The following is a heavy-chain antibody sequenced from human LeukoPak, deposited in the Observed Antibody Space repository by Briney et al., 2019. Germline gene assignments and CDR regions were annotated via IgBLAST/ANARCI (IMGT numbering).Heavy chain of an antibody. J-gene: IGHJ6*03. Sequence: GGSLRLSCAASGFTVSNNYMGWVRQAPAKGLEWVSVIYSGGSTYYADSVKGRFTISRDNSKNTLYLQMNSLRAEDTAVDYCARAGIAAPRYYSYYMDVWGKGTTVTVSS. V-gene: IGHV3-53*01. CDR1: GFTVSNNY. CDR2: IYSGGST. CDR3: ARAGIAAPRYYSYYMDV. D-gene: IGHD6-13*01.